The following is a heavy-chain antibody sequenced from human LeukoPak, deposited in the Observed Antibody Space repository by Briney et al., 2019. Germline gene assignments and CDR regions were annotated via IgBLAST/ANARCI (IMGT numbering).Heavy chain of an antibody. CDR2: ISAYNGNT. J-gene: IGHJ4*02. CDR3: ARDQRGEQQLFWLDY. V-gene: IGHV1-18*01. CDR1: GYTFTSYG. Sequence: GASVKVSCKASGYTFTSYGISWVRQAPGQGLEWMGWISAYNGNTNYAQKLQGRVTMTTDTSTSTAYMVLRSLRSDDTAVYYCARDQRGEQQLFWLDYWGQGTLVTVSS. D-gene: IGHD6-13*01.